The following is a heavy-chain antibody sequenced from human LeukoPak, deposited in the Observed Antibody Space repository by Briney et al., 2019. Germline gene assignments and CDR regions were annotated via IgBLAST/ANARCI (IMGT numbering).Heavy chain of an antibody. CDR2: INHSGST. D-gene: IGHD6-19*01. CDR1: GGSFSGYY. Sequence: PSETLSLTCAVYGGSFSGYYWSWIRQPPGKGLEWIGEINHSGSTNYNPSLKSRVTISVDTSKNQFSLKLSSVTAADTAVYYCARGRRWQWLVRGNNAFDIWGQGTMVTVSS. J-gene: IGHJ3*02. V-gene: IGHV4-34*01. CDR3: ARGRRWQWLVRGNNAFDI.